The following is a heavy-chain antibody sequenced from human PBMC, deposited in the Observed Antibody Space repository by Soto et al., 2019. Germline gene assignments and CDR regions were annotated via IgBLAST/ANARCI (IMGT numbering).Heavy chain of an antibody. CDR2: ISGSDGRT. CDR1: GFTFSSYA. CDR3: AKGVSQYTPLALFDY. J-gene: IGHJ4*02. V-gene: IGHV3-23*01. Sequence: EVQLLVSGGGLVRPGWSLRLSCAASGFTFSSYAMSWVRQAPGKGLEWVSTISGSDGRTYSTDSVKGRFTISRDNSRNTAYLQMNSLRVEDTAVYYCAKGVSQYTPLALFDYWGRGTLVTVSS. D-gene: IGHD5-18*01.